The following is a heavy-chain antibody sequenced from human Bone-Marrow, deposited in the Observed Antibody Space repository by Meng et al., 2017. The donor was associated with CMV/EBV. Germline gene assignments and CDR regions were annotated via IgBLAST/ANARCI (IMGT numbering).Heavy chain of an antibody. D-gene: IGHD2-8*01. CDR1: GYTFTSYG. CDR3: ARDPTTYGILPLWGYYYGMDV. J-gene: IGHJ6*02. CDR2: ISAYNGNT. V-gene: IGHV1-18*01. Sequence: ASVKVSCKASGYTFTSYGISWVRQAPGQGLEWMGWISAYNGNTNYAQKLQGRVTMTTDTSTSTAHMELRSLRSDDTAVYYCARDPTTYGILPLWGYYYGMDVWGQGTTVTVSS.